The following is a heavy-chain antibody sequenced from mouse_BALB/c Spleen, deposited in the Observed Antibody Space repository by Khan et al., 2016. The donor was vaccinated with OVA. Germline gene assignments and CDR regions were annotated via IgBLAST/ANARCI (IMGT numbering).Heavy chain of an antibody. J-gene: IGHJ3*01. CDR1: GFSLTNYG. D-gene: IGHD2-4*01. CDR3: VRRSNMTTTGFWFAY. Sequence: QVQLKQSGPGLVQPSQSLSITCTVSGFSLTNYGVHWVRQSPGKGLEWLGVIWSGGSTDYNTVFISRLSISKDNSKSQVFFKMNSLQTNDTAIYYWVRRSNMTTTGFWFAYWGQGTLVTVSA. V-gene: IGHV2-2*02. CDR2: IWSGGST.